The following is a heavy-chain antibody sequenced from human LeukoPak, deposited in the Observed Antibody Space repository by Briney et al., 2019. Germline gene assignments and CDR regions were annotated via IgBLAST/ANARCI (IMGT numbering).Heavy chain of an antibody. J-gene: IGHJ6*02. CDR3: AAWAFYHNLDV. Sequence: GRSLRLSRAASGFNIRPYAMYWVRQGPGRAREWVSVIKADGCGAFYSDSVRGRFTTSRDNSKHSLYLQKGSLTSDDTALYYCAAWAFYHNLDVWGQGTTVAVSS. V-gene: IGHV3-43*02. CDR1: GFNIRPYA. D-gene: IGHD2/OR15-2a*01. CDR2: IKADGCGA.